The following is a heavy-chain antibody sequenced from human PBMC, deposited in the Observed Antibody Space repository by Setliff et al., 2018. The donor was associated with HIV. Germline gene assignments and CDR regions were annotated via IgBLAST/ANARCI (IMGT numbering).Heavy chain of an antibody. D-gene: IGHD1-26*01. CDR2: INHSGST. CDR3: ARGARLLATYRDRWDYYYMGV. Sequence: ASETLSLTCTVSGGSISSYYWSWIRQPPGKGLEWIGEINHSGSTNYNPSLKSRITISVDTSKNQFSLKVNSVTAADTAVYYCARGARLLATYRDRWDYYYMGVWGKGTTVTVS. CDR1: GGSISSYY. V-gene: IGHV4-34*01. J-gene: IGHJ6*03.